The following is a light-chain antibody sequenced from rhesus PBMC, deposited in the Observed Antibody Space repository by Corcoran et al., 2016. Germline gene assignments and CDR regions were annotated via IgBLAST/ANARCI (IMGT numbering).Light chain of an antibody. J-gene: IGKJ3*01. V-gene: IGKV2S20*01. CDR2: EVS. Sequence: DIVMTQTPLSLPVTPGEPASISCRSSQSLLDSEDGNTYLEWYLQKPGQSPQPLIYEVSNRDSGVPDRFSGCGSDTDFTLKISRVEASDVGVYYCLQGIEYPFTFGPGTKLNI. CDR3: LQGIEYPFT. CDR1: QSLLDSEDGNTY.